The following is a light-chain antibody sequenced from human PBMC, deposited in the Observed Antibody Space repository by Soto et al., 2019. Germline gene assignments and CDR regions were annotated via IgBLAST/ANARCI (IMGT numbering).Light chain of an antibody. J-gene: IGKJ1*01. CDR1: QGIGND. CDR3: LQDYNYPLT. V-gene: IGKV1-6*01. Sequence: AIQMTQSPSSLSVSVGDRVTITCRASQGIGNDLGGYQQKPGKAPKLLIYAASSLQSGVPSRVSGSGSGTDFTLTISSLQPEDFATYYCLQDYNYPLTFGQGTKVEIK. CDR2: AAS.